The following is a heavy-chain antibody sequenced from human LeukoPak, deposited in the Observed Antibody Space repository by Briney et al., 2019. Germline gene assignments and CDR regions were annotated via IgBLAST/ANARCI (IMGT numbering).Heavy chain of an antibody. CDR1: GYNFDRYG. J-gene: IGHJ3*02. CDR2: ISTYNGNT. V-gene: IGHV1-18*04. CDR3: ARDSQYSYGWSDAFDI. D-gene: IGHD5-18*01. Sequence: ASVKVSCKGSGYNFDRYGVNWVRQAPGQGLEWVGWISTYNGNTFYAQKFEGRVTMTTDTSTNTVYMDLRSLRSDDTAVYYCARDSQYSYGWSDAFDIWGQGTMVTVSS.